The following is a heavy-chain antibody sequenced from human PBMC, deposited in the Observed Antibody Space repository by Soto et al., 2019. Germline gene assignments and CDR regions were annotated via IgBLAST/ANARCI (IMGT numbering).Heavy chain of an antibody. CDR1: GFTFSSYS. CDR2: ISSSSAYI. CDR3: ATDQLSLLNYDY. D-gene: IGHD1-1*01. J-gene: IGHJ4*02. V-gene: IGHV3-21*01. Sequence: EVQLVESGGGLVKPGGSLRLSCAASGFTFSSYSMTWVRQAPGKGLEWVSTISSSSAYIYYPDSVKGRFTISRDNANNSLFLQMNSLGTEDTAVYYCATDQLSLLNYDYWGQGTLVTVSS.